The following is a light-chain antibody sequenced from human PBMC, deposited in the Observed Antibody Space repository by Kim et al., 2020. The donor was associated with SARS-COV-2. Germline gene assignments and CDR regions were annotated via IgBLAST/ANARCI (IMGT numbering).Light chain of an antibody. CDR2: GAS. J-gene: IGKJ2*01. V-gene: IGKV3-20*01. CDR3: QQYGGSPPYT. Sequence: EIVLTQSPGTLSLSPGERATLSCRASQSVRSTYLAWYQQKPGQAPRLLIYGASSRATGIPDRFSGSGSGTDFTLTIRRLEPEDFAVYHCQQYGGSPPYTFGQRTKLEI. CDR1: QSVRSTY.